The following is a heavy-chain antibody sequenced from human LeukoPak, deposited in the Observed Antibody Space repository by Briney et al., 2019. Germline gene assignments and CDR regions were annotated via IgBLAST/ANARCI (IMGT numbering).Heavy chain of an antibody. CDR2: IIPIFGTA. CDR1: GGTFSSYA. J-gene: IGHJ6*03. Sequence: SVKVSCKASGGTFSSYAISWVRQAPGQGLEWMGGIIPIFGTANYAQKFQGRVTITTDESTSTAYMELSSLRSEDTAVYYCARARDGYNTPRYYYYYYMDVWGKGTTVTVSS. V-gene: IGHV1-69*05. D-gene: IGHD5-24*01. CDR3: ARARDGYNTPRYYYYYYMDV.